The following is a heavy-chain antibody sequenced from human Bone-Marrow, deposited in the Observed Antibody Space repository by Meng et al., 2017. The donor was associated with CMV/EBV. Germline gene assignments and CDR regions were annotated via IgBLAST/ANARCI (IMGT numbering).Heavy chain of an antibody. V-gene: IGHV3-66*01. Sequence: GGSLKISCVASGFSVATDYMSWVRQAPGKGLEWISVFYKEGGTMYADSVRGRFTISRDISKNAVYLQMHFLRAEDTAVYYWAKDAAMVSNYYYSGLGDWGQGTTVTVAS. CDR2: FYKEGGT. J-gene: IGHJ6*01. CDR1: GFSVATDY. D-gene: IGHD5-18*01. CDR3: AKDAAMVSNYYYSGLGD.